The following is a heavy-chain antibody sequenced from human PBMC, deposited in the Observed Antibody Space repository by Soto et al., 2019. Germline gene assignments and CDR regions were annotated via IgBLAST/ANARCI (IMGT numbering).Heavy chain of an antibody. V-gene: IGHV4-31*03. CDR2: MYYSGST. CDR1: GDSISSGIYY. D-gene: IGHD1-26*01. CDR3: ARDSPDVGRPGFDP. Sequence: PSETLSLTCTVSGDSISSGIYYSNWIRHHPGKGLEWIGYMYYSGSTYYNPSLKSRISISRDTYKNQFSLTLTSVTAAGTAVYYCARDSPDVGRPGFDPWHQGILVTVS. J-gene: IGHJ5*02.